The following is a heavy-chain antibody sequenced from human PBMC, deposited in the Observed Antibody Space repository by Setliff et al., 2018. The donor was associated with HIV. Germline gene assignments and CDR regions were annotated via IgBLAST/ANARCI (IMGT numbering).Heavy chain of an antibody. CDR3: ARERIVGPRGGLPFYGMDV. Sequence: PGGSLRLSCAASGFTFDDYAIHWVRQAPGKGLEWVSLISWDGGSTSYADSVKGRFTISRDNAKNSLYLQMNSLRAENTAVYYCARERIVGPRGGLPFYGMDVWGQGTTVTVSS. V-gene: IGHV3-43D*04. CDR2: ISWDGGST. D-gene: IGHD1-26*01. J-gene: IGHJ6*02. CDR1: GFTFDDYA.